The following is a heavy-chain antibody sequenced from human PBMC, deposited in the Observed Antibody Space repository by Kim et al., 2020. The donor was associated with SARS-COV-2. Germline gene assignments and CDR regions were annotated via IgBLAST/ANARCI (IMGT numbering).Heavy chain of an antibody. V-gene: IGHV4-39*01. CDR2: LYYSDYT. J-gene: IGHJ6*02. CDR1: GGSLSHSTYY. CDR3: ARLGGDRRYYGLDV. Sequence: SETLSLTCTVSGGSLSHSTYYWAWVRQPPGKGLEWIGALYYSDYTYYNPSLKSRVTISLDASETQFSLRLRSVTAADTAIYYCARLGGDRRYYGLDVWGQWTTVTVSS.